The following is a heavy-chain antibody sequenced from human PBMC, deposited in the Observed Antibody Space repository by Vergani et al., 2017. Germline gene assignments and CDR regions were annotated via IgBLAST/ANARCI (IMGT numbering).Heavy chain of an antibody. V-gene: IGHV4-4*07. J-gene: IGHJ3*02. CDR2: IYTSGST. CDR1: GGSISSYY. D-gene: IGHD2-2*02. Sequence: QVQLQESGPGLVKPSETLSLTCTVSGGSISSYYWSWIRQPAGKGLEWIGRIYTSGSTNYNPSLKSRVTISVDTSKNQFSLKLSSVTAADTAVYYCARVAYPPIYCSSTSCYTGAFDIWGQGTMVTVSS. CDR3: ARVAYPPIYCSSTSCYTGAFDI.